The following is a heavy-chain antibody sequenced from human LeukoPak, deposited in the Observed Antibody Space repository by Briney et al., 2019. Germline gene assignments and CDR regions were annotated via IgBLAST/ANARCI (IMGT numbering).Heavy chain of an antibody. CDR2: IYYSGST. J-gene: IGHJ5*02. D-gene: IGHD1-26*01. V-gene: IGHV4-59*01. CDR1: GGSISSYY. Sequence: PSETLSLTCTVSGGSISSYYWSWIRQPPGKGLEWIGYIYYSGSTNYNPSLKSRVTISVDTSKNQFSLKLSSVTAADTAVYYCARLVGATRYNWFDPWGQGTLVTVSS. CDR3: ARLVGATRYNWFDP.